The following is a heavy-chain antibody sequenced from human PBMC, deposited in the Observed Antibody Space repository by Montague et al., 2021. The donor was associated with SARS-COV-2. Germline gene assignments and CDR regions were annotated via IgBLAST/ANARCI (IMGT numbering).Heavy chain of an antibody. V-gene: IGHV4-34*01. Sequence: SETLYLTCAVYGGSLSDYYWTWIRQSPGKGLEWIAEINHSGTTNYNFNPSLRSRVTISVDTSKSQFSLKLSSVTAADTGVYYCARWDPQTLTLIGLRGKSASDYWGQGTLVTVSS. J-gene: IGHJ4*02. CDR2: INHSGTT. CDR1: GGSLSDYY. D-gene: IGHD4-23*01. CDR3: ARWDPQTLTLIGLRGKSASDY.